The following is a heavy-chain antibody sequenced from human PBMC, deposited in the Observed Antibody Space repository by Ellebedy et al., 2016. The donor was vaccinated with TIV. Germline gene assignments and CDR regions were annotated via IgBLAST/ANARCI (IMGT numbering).Heavy chain of an antibody. Sequence: MPSETLSLTCTVSGGSISNSDYYWDWIRQPPGKGLEWIGSISYSGSTYYNPSLKSRVTMSVDTSKNQFSLNLSSVTAADTAVYYCARDPALPRGRFDTWGQGTLVTVSS. CDR1: GGSISNSDYY. CDR3: ARDPALPRGRFDT. CDR2: ISYSGST. V-gene: IGHV4-39*07. J-gene: IGHJ5*02.